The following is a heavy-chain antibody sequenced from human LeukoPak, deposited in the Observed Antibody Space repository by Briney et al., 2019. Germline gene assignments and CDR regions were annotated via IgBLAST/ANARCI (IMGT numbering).Heavy chain of an antibody. D-gene: IGHD6-13*01. V-gene: IGHV4-39*01. Sequence: PSETLSLTCTVSGGSISSSSYYWGWIRQPPGKGLEWIGSIYYSGSTYYNPSLKSRVTISVDTSKNQFSLKLSSVTAADTAVYYCAGGPGQLDSDYWGQGTLVTVSS. CDR2: IYYSGST. CDR3: AGGPGQLDSDY. J-gene: IGHJ4*02. CDR1: GGSISSSSYY.